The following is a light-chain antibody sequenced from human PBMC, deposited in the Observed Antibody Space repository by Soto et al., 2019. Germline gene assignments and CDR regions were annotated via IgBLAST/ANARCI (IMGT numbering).Light chain of an antibody. CDR3: SSYTRSSTLVV. V-gene: IGLV2-14*01. Sequence: QSVLTQPASVSGSPGQSITISCTGTSSDVGGYNYVSWYQQHPGKAPKLMIYDVSNRPSGVSNRFSGSKSGNTASLTISGLQVEDEADYYCSSYTRSSTLVVFGGGTKVTVL. J-gene: IGLJ2*01. CDR1: SSDVGGYNY. CDR2: DVS.